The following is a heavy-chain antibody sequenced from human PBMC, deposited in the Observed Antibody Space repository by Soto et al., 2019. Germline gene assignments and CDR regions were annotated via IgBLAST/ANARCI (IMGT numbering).Heavy chain of an antibody. CDR1: GGSISSRNYY. CDR3: ATLGSPGLVVETATPRAFDY. J-gene: IGHJ4*02. Sequence: SETLSLTCTVSGGSISSRNYYWAWIRQPPGKGLEWIGTVYHSGSTSYNPSLRGRVIISVDTSKNQFSLKVNSVTAADTAVYYCATLGSPGLVVETATPRAFDYWGQGTLVTVSS. D-gene: IGHD2-21*02. CDR2: VYHSGST. V-gene: IGHV4-39*01.